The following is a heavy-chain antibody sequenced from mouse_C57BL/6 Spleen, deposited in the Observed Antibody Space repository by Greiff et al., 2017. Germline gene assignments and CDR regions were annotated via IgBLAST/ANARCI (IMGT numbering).Heavy chain of an antibody. V-gene: IGHV1-80*01. Sequence: QVQLQQSGAELVKPGASVKISCKASGYAFSSYWMNWVKQRPGKGLEWIGQIYPGDGDTNYNGKFKGKATLTADNSSSTAYMQLSRLTAEDSAVYFCARERGITTVVATPYAMDYWGQGTSVTVSS. J-gene: IGHJ4*01. CDR1: GYAFSSYW. D-gene: IGHD1-1*01. CDR2: IYPGDGDT. CDR3: ARERGITTVVATPYAMDY.